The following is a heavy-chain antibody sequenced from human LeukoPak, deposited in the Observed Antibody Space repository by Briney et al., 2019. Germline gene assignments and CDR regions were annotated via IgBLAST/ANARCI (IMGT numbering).Heavy chain of an antibody. J-gene: IGHJ4*02. CDR1: GFTFSANW. V-gene: IGHV3-7*01. Sequence: GGSLRLSCAASGFTFSANWMSWVRQAPGKGLEWVANIKQDGREKDYVDSVKGRFTISRDNTKNSLYLQMNSLRAEDTAVYYCAKSPYSSSWYFDYWGQGTLVTVSS. D-gene: IGHD6-13*01. CDR3: AKSPYSSSWYFDY. CDR2: IKQDGREK.